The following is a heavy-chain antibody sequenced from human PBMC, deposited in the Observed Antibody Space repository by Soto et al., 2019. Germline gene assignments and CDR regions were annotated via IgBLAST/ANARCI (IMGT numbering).Heavy chain of an antibody. D-gene: IGHD5-18*01. Sequence: KPGGSLRLSCAASGFTFSSYSMNWVRQAPGKGLEWVSSISSSSSYIYYADSVKGRFTISRDNAKNSLYLQMNSLRAEDTAVYYCARDLGGTAMAQDYYYGMDVWGQGTTVTVSS. CDR1: GFTFSSYS. V-gene: IGHV3-21*01. CDR3: ARDLGGTAMAQDYYYGMDV. J-gene: IGHJ6*02. CDR2: ISSSSSYI.